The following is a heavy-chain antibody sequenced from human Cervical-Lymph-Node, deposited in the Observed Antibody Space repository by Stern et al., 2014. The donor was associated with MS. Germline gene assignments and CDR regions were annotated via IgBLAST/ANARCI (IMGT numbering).Heavy chain of an antibody. Sequence: VQLVESGAEVTKPGALVKVSCKTSGYNFTNYFIHWVRQAPGEGLEWMGIINPSDGGRRYAQKYQGRITLTRDGSTTTVYMEISSLTSSDTAVYYCARTSYGANSLQLDFWGQGTLVTVS. CDR1: GYNFTNYF. V-gene: IGHV1-46*01. J-gene: IGHJ4*02. CDR2: INPSDGGR. D-gene: IGHD4/OR15-4a*01. CDR3: ARTSYGANSLQLDF.